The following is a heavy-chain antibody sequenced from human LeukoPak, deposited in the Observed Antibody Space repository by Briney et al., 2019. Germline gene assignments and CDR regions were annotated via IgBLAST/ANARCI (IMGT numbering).Heavy chain of an antibody. CDR2: ISQSGST. J-gene: IGHJ5*02. CDR3: ARDGYDFWSGGFDP. Sequence: SETLSLTXTVSGYSISSTYHWGWIRQSPGKRLEWIGSISQSGSTYHNPSLKSRVTISVDTSKNQFSLKLNSVTAADTAVYYCARDGYDFWSGGFDPWGQGTLVTVSS. CDR1: GYSISSTYH. D-gene: IGHD3-3*01. V-gene: IGHV4-38-2*02.